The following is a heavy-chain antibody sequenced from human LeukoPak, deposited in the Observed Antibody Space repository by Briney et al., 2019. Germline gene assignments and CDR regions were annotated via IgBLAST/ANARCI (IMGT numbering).Heavy chain of an antibody. Sequence: GGSLRLSCAASGFNFSYSWMSWVRQAPGKGLEWVANIKEDGSETYYADSVMGRFTISRDNAENSLFLQMTSLRGEDTAVYSCARRTTIFPRRYFFDYWGQGTLVTVSS. CDR2: IKEDGSET. CDR1: GFNFSYSW. D-gene: IGHD3-3*01. CDR3: ARRTTIFPRRYFFDY. V-gene: IGHV3-7*01. J-gene: IGHJ4*02.